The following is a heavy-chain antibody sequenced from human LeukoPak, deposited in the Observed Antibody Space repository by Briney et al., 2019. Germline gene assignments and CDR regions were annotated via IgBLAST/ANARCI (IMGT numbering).Heavy chain of an antibody. CDR1: GFTVSSYA. J-gene: IGHJ6*02. CDR3: ARDHQEGYYDSLSDAGYYYYYGMDV. Sequence: GGSLRLSCAASGFTVSSYAMHWVRQAPGKGLEWVAVISYDGSNKYYADSVKGRFTISRDNSKNTLYLQMNSLRAEDTAVYYCARDHQEGYYDSLSDAGYYYYYGMDVWGQGTTVTVSS. D-gene: IGHD3-22*01. CDR2: ISYDGSNK. V-gene: IGHV3-30-3*01.